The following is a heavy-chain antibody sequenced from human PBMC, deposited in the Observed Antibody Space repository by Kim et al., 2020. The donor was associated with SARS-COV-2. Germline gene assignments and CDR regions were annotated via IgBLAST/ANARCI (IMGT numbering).Heavy chain of an antibody. D-gene: IGHD6-13*01. CDR3: ARSYGSSSWSIDY. J-gene: IGHJ4*02. V-gene: IGHV4-59*13. CDR1: GGSISSYY. Sequence: SETLSLTCTVSGGSISSYYWSWIRQPPGKGLEWIWYIYYSGSTNYNPSLKSRVTISVDTSKNQFSLKLNSVTAADTAVYYCARSYGSSSWSIDYWGQGTL. CDR2: IYYSGST.